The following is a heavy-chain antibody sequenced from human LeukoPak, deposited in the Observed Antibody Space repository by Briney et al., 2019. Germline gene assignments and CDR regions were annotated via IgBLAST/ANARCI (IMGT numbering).Heavy chain of an antibody. CDR1: GFSLSTSGVA. CDR2: ISWNDDK. D-gene: IGHD5/OR15-5a*01. V-gene: IGHV2-5*01. Sequence: SGPTLVNPTQTLTLTCTFSGFSLSTSGVAVGWIRQPPGKALEWLALISWNDDKRYSPSLKSRLTVTKGTSKNQVVLTMANMDPVDTATYFCAHRPVIYSVYDAPFDYWGQGTLVSVSS. CDR3: AHRPVIYSVYDAPFDY. J-gene: IGHJ4*02.